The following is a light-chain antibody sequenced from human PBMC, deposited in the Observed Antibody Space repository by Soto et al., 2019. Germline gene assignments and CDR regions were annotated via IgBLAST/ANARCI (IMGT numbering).Light chain of an antibody. V-gene: IGKV3-20*01. Sequence: EIVLTQSPGTLSLSPGERATLSCRASQSVSSSYLAWYQHKPGQAPRLLIYGASSRATGIPDRFSGSGSGKDFTLPISRLEPEDFAVYYCQQYGSSPPTFGQGAKLEIK. CDR2: GAS. CDR3: QQYGSSPPT. CDR1: QSVSSSY. J-gene: IGKJ2*01.